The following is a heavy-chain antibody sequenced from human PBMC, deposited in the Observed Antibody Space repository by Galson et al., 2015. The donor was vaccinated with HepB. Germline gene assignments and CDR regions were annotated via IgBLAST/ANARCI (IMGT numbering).Heavy chain of an antibody. V-gene: IGHV3-23*01. CDR3: AKDGIMVANNPYHCPY. Sequence: SLRLSCAASGFSFTRYAMTWVRQAPGKGLEWVSSITSSGGNSYYTDSVKGRFTVSRDNSKNTLLLQLNSLRAEDTAMYFCAKDGIMVANNPYHCPYWGQGTLVTVSS. CDR1: GFSFTRYA. J-gene: IGHJ4*02. D-gene: IGHD2-15*01. CDR2: ITSSGGNS.